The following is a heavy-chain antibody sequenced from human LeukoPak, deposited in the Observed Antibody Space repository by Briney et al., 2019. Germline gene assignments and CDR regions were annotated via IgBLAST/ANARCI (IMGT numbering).Heavy chain of an antibody. CDR3: ALDPGIAAAFDY. CDR2: INHSGST. CDR1: GGSFSGYY. V-gene: IGHV4-34*01. J-gene: IGHJ4*02. Sequence: SETLSLTCAVYGGSFSGYYWSWIRQPPGKGLEWIGEINHSGSTNYNPSLKGRVTISVDTSKNQFSLKLSSVTAADTAVYYCALDPGIAAAFDYWGQGTLVTVSS. D-gene: IGHD6-13*01.